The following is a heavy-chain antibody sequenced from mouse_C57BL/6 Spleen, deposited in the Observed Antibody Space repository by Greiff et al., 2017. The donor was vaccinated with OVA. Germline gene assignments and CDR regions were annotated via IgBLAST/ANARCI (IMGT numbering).Heavy chain of an antibody. J-gene: IGHJ2*01. CDR2: INPGSGGT. Sequence: QVQLQQSGAELVRPGTSVKVSCKASGYAFTNYLIEWVKQRPGQGLEWIGVINPGSGGTNYNEKFKGKATLTADKSSSTAYMQLSSLTSEDSAVYFCASYDGYPYYFDYWGQGTTLTVSS. CDR3: ASYDGYPYYFDY. V-gene: IGHV1-54*01. D-gene: IGHD2-3*01. CDR1: GYAFTNYL.